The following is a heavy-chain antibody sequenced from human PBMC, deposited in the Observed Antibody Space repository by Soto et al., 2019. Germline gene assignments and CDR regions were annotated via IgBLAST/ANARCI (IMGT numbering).Heavy chain of an antibody. CDR2: IYYSGST. Sequence: QVQLQESGPGLVKPSETLSLTCTVSGGSISSYYWSWIRQPPGKGLEWIGYIYYSGSTNYNPSLKSRVTISADTSKIQFSLKLSSVTAADTAVYYCARQYGDYVRGAFDFWGQGTMVTVSS. J-gene: IGHJ3*01. D-gene: IGHD4-17*01. V-gene: IGHV4-59*01. CDR1: GGSISSYY. CDR3: ARQYGDYVRGAFDF.